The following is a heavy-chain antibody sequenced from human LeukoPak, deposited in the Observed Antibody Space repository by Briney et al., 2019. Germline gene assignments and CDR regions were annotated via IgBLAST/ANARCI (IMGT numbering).Heavy chain of an antibody. J-gene: IGHJ2*01. V-gene: IGHV4-34*01. D-gene: IGHD3-22*01. CDR2: INHSGSA. Sequence: PSETLSLTCAVSGGSFSGYYWTWIRQPPGKGLEWIGEINHSGSANYNPSLMSRVTISLDTSKNHFSLNLSSVTAADTAVYYCARHYYDSSGYYSTSGYFDLWGRGTLVTVSS. CDR3: ARHYYDSSGYYSTSGYFDL. CDR1: GGSFSGYY.